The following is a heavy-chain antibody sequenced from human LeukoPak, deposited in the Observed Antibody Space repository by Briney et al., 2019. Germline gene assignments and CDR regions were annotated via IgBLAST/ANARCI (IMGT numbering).Heavy chain of an antibody. CDR3: ARHERSPGIDYDSSGEY. CDR2: IFYSEN. J-gene: IGHJ4*02. V-gene: IGHV4-39*01. CDR1: GGSMSSMSYY. D-gene: IGHD3-22*01. Sequence: SETLSLTCTVSGGSMSSMSYYWGWMRQPPGKGLEWLGSIFYSENSYNPSLRSRVTISVDTSKNQFSLKLTSVTAADTAVYYCARHERSPGIDYDSSGEYWGQGALVTVSS.